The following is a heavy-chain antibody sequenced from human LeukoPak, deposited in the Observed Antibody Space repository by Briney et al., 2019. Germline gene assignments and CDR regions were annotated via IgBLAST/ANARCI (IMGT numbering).Heavy chain of an antibody. CDR3: ASDFWSGF. Sequence: GGSLRLSCAASGFTFSSYSMNWVRQAPGKGLEWVATIKQDGSEKYYVDSVKGRFTIPRDNAKNSLYLQMNSLRAEDTAVYYCASDFWSGFWGQGTLVTVSS. V-gene: IGHV3-7*01. CDR1: GFTFSSYS. CDR2: IKQDGSEK. J-gene: IGHJ4*02. D-gene: IGHD3-3*01.